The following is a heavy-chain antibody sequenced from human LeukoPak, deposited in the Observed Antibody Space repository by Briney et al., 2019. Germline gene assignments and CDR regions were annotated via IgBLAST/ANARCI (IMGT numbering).Heavy chain of an antibody. D-gene: IGHD6-13*01. Sequence: SETLSLTCTVSGGSISSYYWSWIRQPPGKGLEWIGYIYYSGSTNYNPSLKSRVTISVDTSKNQFSLKLSSVTAADTAVYYCARYSSSPKQQVYYYYYGMDVWGQGTTVTVSS. CDR1: GGSISSYY. CDR2: IYYSGST. J-gene: IGHJ6*02. CDR3: ARYSSSPKQQVYYYYYGMDV. V-gene: IGHV4-59*01.